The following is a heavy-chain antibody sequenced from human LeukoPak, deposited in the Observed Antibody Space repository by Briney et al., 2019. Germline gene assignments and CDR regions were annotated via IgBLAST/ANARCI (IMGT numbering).Heavy chain of an antibody. J-gene: IGHJ6*02. D-gene: IGHD6-6*01. CDR3: ARDGTARNYYYYYGMDV. Sequence: GGSLRLSCAASGFTFSSYWMSWVRQAPGKGLEWVANIKQDGSEKYYVDSVKGRFTISRDNAKNSLYLQMNSLRAEDTAVYYCARDGTARNYYYYYGMDVWGQGTTVTDSS. CDR2: IKQDGSEK. CDR1: GFTFSSYW. V-gene: IGHV3-7*01.